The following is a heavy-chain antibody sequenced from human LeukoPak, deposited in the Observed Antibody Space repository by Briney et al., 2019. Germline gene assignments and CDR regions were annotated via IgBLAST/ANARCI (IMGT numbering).Heavy chain of an antibody. CDR1: GGSFSGYY. CDR2: INHSGST. Sequence: SETLSLTCAVYGGSFSGYYWRWIRQPPGKGLEWVGEINHSGSTNYNPSLKSGVTISVHTTKTQSSLKLSSVTAAHTTVYYCARQGAYDFWGDQVTNWF. CDR3: ARQGAYDFWGDQVTNWF. D-gene: IGHD3-3*01. V-gene: IGHV4-34*01. J-gene: IGHJ5*01.